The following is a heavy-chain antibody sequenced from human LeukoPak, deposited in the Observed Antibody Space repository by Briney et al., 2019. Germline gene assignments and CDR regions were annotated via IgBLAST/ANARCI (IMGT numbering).Heavy chain of an antibody. J-gene: IGHJ4*02. V-gene: IGHV4-34*01. Sequence: SETLSLTCTVSGGSISSYYWSWIRQPPGKGLEWIGEINHSGSTNYNPSLKSRVTISVDTSKNQFSLKLSSVTAADTAVYYCARTIVGADWGQGTLVTVSS. CDR3: ARTIVGAD. D-gene: IGHD1-26*01. CDR1: GGSISSYY. CDR2: INHSGST.